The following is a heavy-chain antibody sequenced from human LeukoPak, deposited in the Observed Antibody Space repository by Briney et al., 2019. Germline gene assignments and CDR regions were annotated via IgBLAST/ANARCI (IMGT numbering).Heavy chain of an antibody. Sequence: GGSLRLSCAASGLTFSNYNMNWVRQAPGKGLEWVSYISSGSSTIYYADSVKGRFTISRDNAKNSLYLQMYTLRAEDTAVYYCATSGIWWLFDYWGQGTLVTVSS. CDR3: ATSGIWWLFDY. J-gene: IGHJ4*02. V-gene: IGHV3-48*01. D-gene: IGHD5-12*01. CDR1: GLTFSNYN. CDR2: ISSGSSTI.